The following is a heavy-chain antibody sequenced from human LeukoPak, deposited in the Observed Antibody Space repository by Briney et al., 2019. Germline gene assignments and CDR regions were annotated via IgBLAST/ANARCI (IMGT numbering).Heavy chain of an antibody. CDR2: IYYSGST. CDR1: GGSISSSSYY. Sequence: PSETLSLTCTVSGGSISSSSYYWGWIRQPPGKGLEWIGSIYYSGSTYYNPSLKSRVTISVDTSKNQFSLKLSSVTAADTAVYYCARGRGGNSGDNWGQGTLVTVSS. J-gene: IGHJ4*02. V-gene: IGHV4-39*07. CDR3: ARGRGGNSGDN. D-gene: IGHD4-23*01.